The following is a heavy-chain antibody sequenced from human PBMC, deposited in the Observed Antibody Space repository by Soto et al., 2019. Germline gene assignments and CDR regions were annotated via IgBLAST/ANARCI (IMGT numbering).Heavy chain of an antibody. Sequence: PVGSLRLSCAASGFTFGIYAMHWVRQAPGKGLEWVAVISFDGNNKDYADSQKGQFTISRDNSKNTLYLQIDSLRPEDTAVYYCAKSGSVYAIRDYLDYWGQGTLVTVSS. CDR1: GFTFGIYA. CDR3: AKSGSVYAIRDYLDY. D-gene: IGHD2-8*01. V-gene: IGHV3-30-3*02. CDR2: ISFDGNNK. J-gene: IGHJ4*02.